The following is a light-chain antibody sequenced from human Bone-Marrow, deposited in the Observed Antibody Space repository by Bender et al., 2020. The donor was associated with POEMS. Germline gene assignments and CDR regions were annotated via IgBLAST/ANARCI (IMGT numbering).Light chain of an antibody. Sequence: QVVLTQPPSASASLGASVKLTCTLSSGHINYAIAWHQQQPEKGPRYLMKVNSDGSHSKGDGIPDRFSGSSSGAERYLTISSLESEDEADYYCQTWGTGVVIFGGGTKLTVL. CDR2: VNSDGSH. CDR1: SGHINYA. CDR3: QTWGTGVVI. V-gene: IGLV4-69*01. J-gene: IGLJ2*01.